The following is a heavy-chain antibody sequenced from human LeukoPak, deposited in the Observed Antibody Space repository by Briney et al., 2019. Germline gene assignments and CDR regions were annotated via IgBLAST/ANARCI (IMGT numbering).Heavy chain of an antibody. CDR3: ARDKEYYGSGRYFDY. V-gene: IGHV4-34*01. Sequence: SETLSLTCAVYGGSFSGYYWSWIRQPPGKGLEWIGEINHSGSTNYNPSLKSRVTISVDTSKNQFSLKLSSVTAADTAVYYCARDKEYYGSGRYFDYWGQGTLVTVSS. D-gene: IGHD3-10*01. J-gene: IGHJ4*02. CDR2: INHSGST. CDR1: GGSFSGYY.